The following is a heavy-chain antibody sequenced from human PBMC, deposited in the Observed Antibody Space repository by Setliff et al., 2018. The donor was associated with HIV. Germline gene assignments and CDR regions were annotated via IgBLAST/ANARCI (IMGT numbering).Heavy chain of an antibody. D-gene: IGHD4-17*01. V-gene: IGHV1-2*02. J-gene: IGHJ4*02. CDR1: GYTFTEYY. CDR3: ARSTTAD. Sequence: GASVKVSCKASGYTFTEYYIHWVRQAPGQGLKWMGWIYPNTGGTNYAQKFQGRVTMTRDTSISTAYMELSRLRSDDTALYYCARSTTADWGQGTLVTVSS. CDR2: IYPNTGGT.